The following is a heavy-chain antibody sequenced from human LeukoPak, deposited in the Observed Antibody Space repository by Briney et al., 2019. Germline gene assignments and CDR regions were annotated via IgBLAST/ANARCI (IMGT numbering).Heavy chain of an antibody. Sequence: ASVKVSCKASGYTFTSYGISWVRQAPGQGLEWMGWISAYNGNTNYAQKLQGRVTMTTDTSTSTAYMELRSLRSDDMAVYYCARDRGAYYYDSSGYPFDYWGQGTLVTVSS. CDR2: ISAYNGNT. D-gene: IGHD3-22*01. V-gene: IGHV1-18*03. CDR1: GYTFTSYG. CDR3: ARDRGAYYYDSSGYPFDY. J-gene: IGHJ4*02.